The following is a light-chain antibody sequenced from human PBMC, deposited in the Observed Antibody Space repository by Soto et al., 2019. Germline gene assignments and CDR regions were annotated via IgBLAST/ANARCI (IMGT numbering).Light chain of an antibody. CDR3: AAWDDSLSGWV. J-gene: IGLJ3*02. Sequence: QSVLTQPPSASGTPGQRVTISCSGSSSNIGSTHVYWFQQLPGTAPKLLVYRSDKRPSGVPDRFSGSKSDTSASLAISGLRSEDEANYYCAAWDDSLSGWVFGGGTQLTVL. CDR1: SSNIGSTH. V-gene: IGLV1-47*01. CDR2: RSD.